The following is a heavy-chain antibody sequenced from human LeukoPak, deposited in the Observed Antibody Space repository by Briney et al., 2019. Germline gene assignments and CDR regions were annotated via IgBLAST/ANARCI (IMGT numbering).Heavy chain of an antibody. Sequence: PSQTLSLTCAVSGGSISSGGYSWSWIRQPPGKGLDWIGYIYHSGSTYYNPSLKSRVTISVDRTKNQFSLKLSSVTAADTAVYYCARDGNHDAFYISGQGTIVTVSS. V-gene: IGHV4-30-2*01. D-gene: IGHD1-1*01. CDR1: GGSISSGGYS. CDR3: ARDGNHDAFYI. J-gene: IGHJ3*02. CDR2: IYHSGST.